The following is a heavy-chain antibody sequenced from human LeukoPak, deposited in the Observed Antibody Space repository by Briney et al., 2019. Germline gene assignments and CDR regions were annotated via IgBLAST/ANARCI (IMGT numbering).Heavy chain of an antibody. CDR1: GFTFDDYA. CDR2: ISWNSGSI. CDR3: ARCSSASCKFDY. Sequence: GGSLRLSCAASGFTFDDYAMHWVRHAPGKGLEWVSGISWNSGSIGYADSVKGRFTISRDNAKNSLYLQMNSLRAEDTAVYYCARCSSASCKFDYWGQGTLVTVSS. V-gene: IGHV3-9*01. D-gene: IGHD2-2*01. J-gene: IGHJ4*02.